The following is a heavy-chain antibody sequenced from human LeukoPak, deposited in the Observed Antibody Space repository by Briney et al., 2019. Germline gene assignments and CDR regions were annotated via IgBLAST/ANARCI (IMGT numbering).Heavy chain of an antibody. CDR2: IHYSGST. V-gene: IGHV4-59*01. D-gene: IGHD2-21*01. Sequence: TPSETLSLTCTVSGGSISSYYWSWIRQPPGKGLEWVGYIHYSGSTNYNPSLKSRVTISVDTSNNQFSLKLSSVTAADTAVYYCARVAGIHIVVERGAFDIWGQGTMVTVSS. CDR1: GGSISSYY. J-gene: IGHJ3*02. CDR3: ARVAGIHIVVERGAFDI.